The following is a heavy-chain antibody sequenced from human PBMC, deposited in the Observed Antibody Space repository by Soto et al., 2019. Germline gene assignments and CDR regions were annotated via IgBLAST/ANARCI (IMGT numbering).Heavy chain of an antibody. D-gene: IGHD3-22*01. Sequence: GASVKVSCKASGYTFTSYYMHWVRQAPGQGLEWMGIINPSGGSTSYAQKFQGRVTMTRDTSTSTVYMELSSLRSEDTAVYYCAITAKYYYDSSGFLDYWGQGNLVTVS. J-gene: IGHJ4*02. CDR1: GYTFTSYY. CDR2: INPSGGST. V-gene: IGHV1-46*01. CDR3: AITAKYYYDSSGFLDY.